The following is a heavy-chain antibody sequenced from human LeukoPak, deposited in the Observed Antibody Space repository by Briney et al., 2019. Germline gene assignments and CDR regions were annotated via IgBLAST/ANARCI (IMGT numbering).Heavy chain of an antibody. CDR1: GFTVSSNY. CDR3: ARESMSGDYFDY. Sequence: PGGSLRLSCAASGFTVSSNYMSWVRQAPGKGLEWVSVIYSAGNTYYADSVKGRFTISRDNAKNTLYLQMNSLRAEDTAVYYCARESMSGDYFDYWGQGTLVTVSS. V-gene: IGHV3-53*01. CDR2: IYSAGNT. D-gene: IGHD6-6*01. J-gene: IGHJ4*02.